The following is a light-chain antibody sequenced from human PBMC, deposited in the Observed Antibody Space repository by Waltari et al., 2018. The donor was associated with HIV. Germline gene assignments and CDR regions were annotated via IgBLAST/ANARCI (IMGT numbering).Light chain of an antibody. CDR1: QGISNS. J-gene: IGKJ4*01. CDR3: QQYYSTPALT. CDR2: AAS. V-gene: IGKV1-NL1*01. Sequence: DIQMTQSPSSLSASVGDRVPITCRASQGISNSLAWYQQKPGKAPKLLLYAASRLESGVPSRFSGSGSGTDYTLTISSLQPEDFATYYCQQYYSTPALTFGGGTKVEIK.